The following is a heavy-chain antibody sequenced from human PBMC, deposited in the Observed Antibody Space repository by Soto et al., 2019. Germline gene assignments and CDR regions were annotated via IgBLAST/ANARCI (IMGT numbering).Heavy chain of an antibody. CDR1: GFSLSTSGVG. J-gene: IGHJ4*02. CDR3: AHSPRSGYYYLLDY. D-gene: IGHD3-22*01. Sequence: QITLKESGPTLVKPTQTLTLTCTFSGFSLSTSGVGVGWIRQPPGKALEWLALIYWDDDKRYSPSLKSRLTTXKXPXXNQVFLTMTNMDPVDTATYYCAHSPRSGYYYLLDYWGQGTLVTVSS. CDR2: IYWDDDK. V-gene: IGHV2-5*02.